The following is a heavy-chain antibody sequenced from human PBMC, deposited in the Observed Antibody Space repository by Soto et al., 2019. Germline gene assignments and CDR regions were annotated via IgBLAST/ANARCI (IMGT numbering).Heavy chain of an antibody. CDR3: AADRGITGTPGFDY. CDR1: GGSIRSGGYS. V-gene: IGHV4-30-2*01. Sequence: SETMPLTCAVSGGSIRSGGYSWSWIRQPPGKGLEWIGYIYHSGSTYYNPSLKSRVTISVDRSKNQFSLKLSSVTAADTAVYYCAADRGITGTPGFDYWGQGTLVTVSS. CDR2: IYHSGST. D-gene: IGHD1-20*01. J-gene: IGHJ4*02.